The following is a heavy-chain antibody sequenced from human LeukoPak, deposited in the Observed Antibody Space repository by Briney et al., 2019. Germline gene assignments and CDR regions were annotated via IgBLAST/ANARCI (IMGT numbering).Heavy chain of an antibody. CDR1: GGSISSSSYY. V-gene: IGHV4-39*01. CDR2: IYYSGST. Sequence: SETLSLTCTVSGGSISSSSYYWGWIRQPPGKGLEWIGSIYYSGSTYYNPSLKGRVTISVDTSKNQFSLKLSSVTAADTAVYYCARPDSSGWYGDYWGQGTLVTVSS. J-gene: IGHJ4*02. CDR3: ARPDSSGWYGDY. D-gene: IGHD6-19*01.